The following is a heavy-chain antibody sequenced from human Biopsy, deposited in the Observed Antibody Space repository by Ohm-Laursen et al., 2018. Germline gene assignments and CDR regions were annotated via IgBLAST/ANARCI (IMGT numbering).Heavy chain of an antibody. CDR1: GFTFNVYS. CDR3: VRGRDY. V-gene: IGHV3-53*01. CDR2: IYLDGNT. J-gene: IGHJ4*02. Sequence: SLRLSCAASGFTFNVYSIVWVRQAPGKGQEWVSIIYLDGNTYYTDSVKGRFTISRDNSKNALYLQMNSLRPADTAKYYCVRGRDYWGQGTLVTVSS.